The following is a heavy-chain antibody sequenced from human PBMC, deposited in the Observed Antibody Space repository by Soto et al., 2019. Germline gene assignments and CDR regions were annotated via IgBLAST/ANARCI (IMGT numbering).Heavy chain of an antibody. Sequence: PSQTLSLTCGISGDSVSSDNAVWNWIRQSPSRGLEWLGRTYYRSQWYTDYALSVMSRITINPDTSKNQFFLQLNSVTPEDTAVYYCATEATLLRGIINHIDYWGEGVLVTVSS. CDR3: ATEATLLRGIINHIDY. V-gene: IGHV6-1*01. J-gene: IGHJ4*02. CDR1: GDSVSSDNAV. CDR2: TYYRSQWYT. D-gene: IGHD3-10*01.